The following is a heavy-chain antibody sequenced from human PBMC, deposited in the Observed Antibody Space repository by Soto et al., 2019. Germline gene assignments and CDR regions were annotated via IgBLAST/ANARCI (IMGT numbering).Heavy chain of an antibody. D-gene: IGHD2-21*02. CDR3: ARDPFDGVVTATPADAFDI. J-gene: IGHJ3*02. Sequence: SETLSLTCTVSGGSISSGDYYWSWIRQPPGKGLEWIGYIYYSGSTYYNPSLKSRVTISVDTSKNQFSLKLSSVTAADTAVYYCARDPFDGVVTATPADAFDIWGQGTMVTVS. CDR1: GGSISSGDYY. V-gene: IGHV4-30-4*01. CDR2: IYYSGST.